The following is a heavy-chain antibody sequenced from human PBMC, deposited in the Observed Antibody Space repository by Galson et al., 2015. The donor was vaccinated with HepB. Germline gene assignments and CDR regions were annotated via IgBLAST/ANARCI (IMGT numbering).Heavy chain of an antibody. D-gene: IGHD1-14*01. J-gene: IGHJ6*04. V-gene: IGHV3-33*06. CDR3: AKDAAGWSGGHDKNHQYYMDV. Sequence: SLRLSCAASGFTFKNYDIHWVRQVPGKGLQWVASISYAGGQKGCRDSVRGRFTISRDNDKNLVYLQMSRLRTDDTALYFCAKDAAGWSGGHDKNHQYYMDVWGKGTSVSVSP. CDR1: GFTFKNYD. CDR2: ISYAGGQK.